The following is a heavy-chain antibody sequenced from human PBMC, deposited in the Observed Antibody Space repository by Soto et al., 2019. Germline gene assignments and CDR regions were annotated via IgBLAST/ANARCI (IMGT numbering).Heavy chain of an antibody. CDR2: INPNSGGT. D-gene: IGHD3-10*01. CDR3: ATYYGSGSHSPTYYYYYGLDV. CDR1: GYTFTGYY. J-gene: IGHJ6*02. V-gene: IGHV1-2*02. Sequence: AAAKVACTASGYTFTGYYMAWVLQAPGQGLEWMGWINPNSGGTNYAQKFQGRVTMTRDTSISTAYMELSRLRSDYTAVYYCATYYGSGSHSPTYYYYYGLDVWGQGTTVTVSS.